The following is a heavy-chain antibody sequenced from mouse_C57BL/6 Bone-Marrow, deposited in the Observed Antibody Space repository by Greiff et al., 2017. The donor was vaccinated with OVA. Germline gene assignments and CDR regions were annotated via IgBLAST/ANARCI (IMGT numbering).Heavy chain of an antibody. CDR2: IYPGDGDT. J-gene: IGHJ1*03. CDR1: GYAFSSSW. Sequence: QVQLKESGPELVKPGASVKISCKASGYAFSSSWMNWVKQRPGKGLEWIGRIYPGDGDTNYNGKFKGKATLTADKSSSTAYMQLSSLTSEDSAVYFCARRRITTVVATRYFDVWGTGTTVTVSS. V-gene: IGHV1-82*01. D-gene: IGHD1-1*01. CDR3: ARRRITTVVATRYFDV.